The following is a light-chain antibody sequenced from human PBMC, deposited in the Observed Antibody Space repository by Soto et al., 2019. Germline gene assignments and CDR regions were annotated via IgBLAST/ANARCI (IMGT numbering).Light chain of an antibody. CDR1: QSISNW. J-gene: IGKJ2*01. Sequence: DIQMTQSPSTLSASVGDRVTITCRASQSISNWLAWYQQKPGKAPYLLLYKASRLESGVPSRFSGSTSGTEFTLTISSPPPDDFATYYCQQYPSFPYTFGQGTKLEIK. V-gene: IGKV1-5*03. CDR2: KAS. CDR3: QQYPSFPYT.